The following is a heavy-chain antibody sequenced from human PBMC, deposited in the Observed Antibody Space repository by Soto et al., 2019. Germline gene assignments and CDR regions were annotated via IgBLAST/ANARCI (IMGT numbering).Heavy chain of an antibody. CDR2: ISSSGSPI. D-gene: IGHD6-19*01. Sequence: QVQLVESGGGLVKPGGSLRLSCAASGFTFSDYYMSWIRQAPGKGLEWVSYISSSGSPIYYADSVKGRFTISRDNAKNSLYLQMNSLRAEDTAVYYCAREGNPAIAVAVFLDAFDIWGLGTMVTVSS. V-gene: IGHV3-11*04. J-gene: IGHJ3*02. CDR3: AREGNPAIAVAVFLDAFDI. CDR1: GFTFSDYY.